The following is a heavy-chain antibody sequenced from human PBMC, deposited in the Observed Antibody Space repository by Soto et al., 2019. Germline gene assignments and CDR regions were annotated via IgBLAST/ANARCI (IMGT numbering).Heavy chain of an antibody. J-gene: IGHJ6*02. CDR2: MNPNSGNT. Sequence: ASVKVSCKASGYTFTSYDINWVRQATGQGLEWMGWMNPNSGNTGYAQKFQGRVTMTRNTSICTAYMELSSLRSEDAAVYYCARGRYTITFGGVIVIPKAYYGMDVWGQGTTVTVSS. V-gene: IGHV1-8*01. D-gene: IGHD3-16*02. CDR3: ARGRYTITFGGVIVIPKAYYGMDV. CDR1: GYTFTSYD.